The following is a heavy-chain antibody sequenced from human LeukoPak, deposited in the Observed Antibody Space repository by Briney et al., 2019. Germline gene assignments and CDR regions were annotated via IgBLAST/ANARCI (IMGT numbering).Heavy chain of an antibody. CDR3: ARDSSRVVGATTEAFDI. J-gene: IGHJ3*02. D-gene: IGHD1-26*01. Sequence: GGSLKLSCAASGFTFSDYYMSWIRQAPGKGLEWVSYISSSGSTIYYADSVKGRFTISRDNAKNSLYLQMNSLRAEDTAVYYCARDSSRVVGATTEAFDIWGQGTMVTVSS. CDR2: ISSSGSTI. V-gene: IGHV3-11*04. CDR1: GFTFSDYY.